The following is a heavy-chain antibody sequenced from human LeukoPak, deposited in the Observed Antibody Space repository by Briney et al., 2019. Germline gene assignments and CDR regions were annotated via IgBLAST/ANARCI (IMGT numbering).Heavy chain of an antibody. CDR1: GGSISNFY. D-gene: IGHD2-15*01. CDR3: ARGVASDY. V-gene: IGHV4-59*01. CDR2: IYYSGST. Sequence: PSETLSLTCTVSGGSISNFYWSWIRQPPGKGLEWIGYIYYSGSTNYNPSLKSRVTISVDTSKNQFSLKLSSVTAADTAVYYCARGVASDYWGQGTLVTVSS. J-gene: IGHJ4*02.